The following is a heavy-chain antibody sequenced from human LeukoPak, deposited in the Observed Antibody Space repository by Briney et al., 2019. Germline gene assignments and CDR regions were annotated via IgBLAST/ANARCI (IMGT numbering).Heavy chain of an antibody. Sequence: ASVQVSCKASGYTFTGYYMHWVRQAPGQGLEWMGWINPNSGGTNYAQKFQGSVTITRETSISTAYMKLSRLRSDDTAVYYCARKKSGTDGDDFDYWGQGTLVTVSS. J-gene: IGHJ4*02. D-gene: IGHD6-13*01. CDR3: ARKKSGTDGDDFDY. CDR1: GYTFTGYY. CDR2: INPNSGGT. V-gene: IGHV1-2*02.